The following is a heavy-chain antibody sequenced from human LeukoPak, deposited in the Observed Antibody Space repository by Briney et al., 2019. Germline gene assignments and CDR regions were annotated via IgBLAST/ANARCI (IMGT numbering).Heavy chain of an antibody. CDR2: IRGDASRL. CDR1: GFTFSSYA. J-gene: IGHJ3*02. D-gene: IGHD6-19*01. V-gene: IGHV3-7*01. CDR3: ARDRNYCSSDRCYDVFDI. Sequence: PGGSLRLSCAASGFTFSSYAMSWVRQAPGKGLEWVANIRGDASRLYYVDSVKGRFTISRDNAKNSLYLQMSNLRAEDTSVYHCARDRNYCSSDRCYDVFDIWGQGTMVTVSS.